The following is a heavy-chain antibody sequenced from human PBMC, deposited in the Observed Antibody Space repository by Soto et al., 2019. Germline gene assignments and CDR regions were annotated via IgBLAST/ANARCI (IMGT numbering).Heavy chain of an antibody. CDR3: ARGWLATGGSLSYMDV. CDR1: GFTFSSYD. Sequence: EVQLVESGGGLIQPGGSLRPSCAASGFTFSSYDMHWVRQATGKGLEWVSAIGTAGDTYYPGSVKGRFTISRENAKNSLYLQMNSLRAGDTALYYCARGWLATGGSLSYMDVWGKGTTVTVSS. D-gene: IGHD6-13*01. CDR2: IGTAGDT. J-gene: IGHJ6*03. V-gene: IGHV3-13*01.